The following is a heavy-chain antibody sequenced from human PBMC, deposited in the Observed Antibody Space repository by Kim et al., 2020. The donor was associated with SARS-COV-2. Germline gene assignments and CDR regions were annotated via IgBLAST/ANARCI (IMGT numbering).Heavy chain of an antibody. CDR1: GFTFSSSA. CDR2: IVVASGIV. V-gene: IGHV1-58*01. J-gene: IGHJ3*02. CDR3: AADRSLWSGEIPDGFDI. D-gene: IGHD3-10*01. Sequence: SVKVSCKASGFTFSSSAVQWVRQARGQRLELIGWIVVASGIVNLAQRFQGTVTITRDMSTSTAYMELSSLKSEDTAVYYCAADRSLWSGEIPDGFDIWGQGTMVTVSS.